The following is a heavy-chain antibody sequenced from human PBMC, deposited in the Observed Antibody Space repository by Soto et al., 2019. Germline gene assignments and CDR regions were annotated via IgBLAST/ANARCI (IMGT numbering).Heavy chain of an antibody. J-gene: IGHJ6*02. Sequence: GGSLRLSCSASGFTFSGSAMHWVRQASGKGLEWVSLIGESGTPTYYADSVKGRFTISRDNSGNTLFLEMYSLRAEDTAVYYCARYIPGVRYYGMDVWGQGTTVTVSS. D-gene: IGHD2-2*01. CDR1: GFTFSGSA. CDR2: IGESGTPT. CDR3: ARYIPGVRYYGMDV. V-gene: IGHV3-23*01.